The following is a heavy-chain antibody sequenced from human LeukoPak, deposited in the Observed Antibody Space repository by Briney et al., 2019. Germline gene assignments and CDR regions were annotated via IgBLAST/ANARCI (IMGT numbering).Heavy chain of an antibody. CDR3: ARDSTWQLDY. Sequence: PGGSLRLSCAASGFTFSSYAMSWVRQAPGKGLEWVSAISGSGGRTYYAESVKGRFTISRDNSKNTLYLQMNSLRAEDTAVYFCARDSTWQLDYWGQGTLITVSS. CDR1: GFTFSSYA. V-gene: IGHV3-23*01. CDR2: ISGSGGRT. J-gene: IGHJ4*02. D-gene: IGHD5-12*01.